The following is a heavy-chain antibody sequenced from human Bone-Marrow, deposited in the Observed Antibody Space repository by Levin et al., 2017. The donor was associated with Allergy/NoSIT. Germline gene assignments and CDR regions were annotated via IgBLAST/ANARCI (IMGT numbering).Heavy chain of an antibody. V-gene: IGHV3-48*03. Sequence: PGESLKISCEASGFSFVTYEMTWVRQAPGKGLEWIAYINEDSDTIYYADSVKGRFTISRDNAKNSLSLQMDTLRAEDTAVYYCASGPISDYWGRGAQVTVSS. CDR3: ASGPISDY. CDR1: GFSFVTYE. J-gene: IGHJ4*02. CDR2: INEDSDTI. D-gene: IGHD3-3*01.